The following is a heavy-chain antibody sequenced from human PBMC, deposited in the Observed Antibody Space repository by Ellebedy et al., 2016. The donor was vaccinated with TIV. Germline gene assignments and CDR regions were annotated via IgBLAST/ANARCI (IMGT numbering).Heavy chain of an antibody. Sequence: GGSLRLSXAASGFTSPGNAMSWVRQAPGKRLEWVSAISCTGDTTFYPDSVKGRFSISRDNSKNMLYLQMTSLRADDTAVYYCTRGARSSSSFFDFWGQGTLVTVSS. CDR2: ISCTGDTT. V-gene: IGHV3-23*01. CDR3: TRGARSSSSFFDF. D-gene: IGHD6-6*01. J-gene: IGHJ4*02. CDR1: GFTSPGNA.